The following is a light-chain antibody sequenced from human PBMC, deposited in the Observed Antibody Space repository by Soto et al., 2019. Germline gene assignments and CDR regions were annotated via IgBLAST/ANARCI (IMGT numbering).Light chain of an antibody. CDR3: QKYQSSST. Sequence: DIQTTQSPSTLSASVGXRVTITCRASQSISPWLAWYQLKPGKAPNLLIYKAFSLKSGVPSRFSGSGSGTEFTLTISSLQPDDFATYYCQKYQSSSTFGQGTKVDIK. V-gene: IGKV1-5*03. CDR1: QSISPW. J-gene: IGKJ1*01. CDR2: KAF.